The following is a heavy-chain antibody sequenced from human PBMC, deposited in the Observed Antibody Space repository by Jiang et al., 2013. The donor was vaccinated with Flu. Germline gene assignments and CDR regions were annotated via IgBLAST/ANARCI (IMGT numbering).Heavy chain of an antibody. CDR1: GGTFSSYA. CDR3: ARVWSDYYDSSGYLDY. D-gene: IGHD3-22*01. Sequence: SGAEVKKPGSSVKVSCKASGGTFSSYAISWVRQAPGQGLEWMGRIIPILGIANYAQKFQGRVTITADKSTSTAYMELSSLRSEDTAVYYCARVWSDYYDSSGYLDYWGQGTLVTVSS. CDR2: IIPILGIA. V-gene: IGHV1-69*04. J-gene: IGHJ4*02.